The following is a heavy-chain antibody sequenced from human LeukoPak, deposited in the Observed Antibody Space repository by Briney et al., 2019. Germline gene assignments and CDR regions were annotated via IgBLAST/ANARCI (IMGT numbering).Heavy chain of an antibody. CDR1: GGSISSGGYS. Sequence: PSQTLSLTCAVSGGSISSGGYSWSWIRQPPGKGLEWIGYIYHSGSTYYNPSLKSRVTISVDRSKNQFSLKLSSVTAADTAVYYCASSEGTVTREYYYYGMDVWGQGTTVTVSS. V-gene: IGHV4-30-2*01. CDR3: ASSEGTVTREYYYYGMDV. J-gene: IGHJ6*02. CDR2: IYHSGST. D-gene: IGHD4-17*01.